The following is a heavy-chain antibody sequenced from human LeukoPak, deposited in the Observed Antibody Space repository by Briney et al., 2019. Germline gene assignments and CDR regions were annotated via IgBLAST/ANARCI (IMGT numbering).Heavy chain of an antibody. CDR2: IDTDGSST. V-gene: IGHV3-74*01. D-gene: IGHD2-15*01. CDR3: VRDRGYCSGGTCYALWDY. J-gene: IGHJ4*02. Sequence: GGSLRLSCAASGFIFSNYWMHWVRQAPGKGLVWVSRIDTDGSSTSYLDSVKGRFTISRDNAKNTLYLQMNSLRAEDTAMYYCVRDRGYCSGGTCYALWDYWGQGTLVTVSS. CDR1: GFIFSNYW.